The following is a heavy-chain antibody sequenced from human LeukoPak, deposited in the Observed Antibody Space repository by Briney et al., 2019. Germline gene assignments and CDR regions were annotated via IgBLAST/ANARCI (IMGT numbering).Heavy chain of an antibody. V-gene: IGHV3-21*01. CDR3: ARHSDYDILTGPNDY. CDR2: ISSSSSYI. CDR1: GFTFSNYN. Sequence: GGSLRLSCAASGFTFSNYNMNWVRQAPGKGLEWVSSISSSSSYIYYADSVKGRFTISRDNAKNSLYLQMNSLRAEDTAVYYCARHSDYDILTGPNDYWGQGTLVTASS. J-gene: IGHJ4*02. D-gene: IGHD3-9*01.